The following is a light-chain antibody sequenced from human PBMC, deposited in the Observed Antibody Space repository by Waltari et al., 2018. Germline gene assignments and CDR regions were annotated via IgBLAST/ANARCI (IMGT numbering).Light chain of an antibody. CDR3: QQYNDWPYT. V-gene: IGKV3-15*01. J-gene: IGKJ2*01. Sequence: EIVMTRSPATLSVSPGVRATLSCRASQTVSSNLSWYQRKPGQAPRLLIYGASTRATGIPARFSGSGSGTQFTLTISSLQSEDFAVYYCQQYNDWPYTFGQGTQLEIK. CDR2: GAS. CDR1: QTVSSN.